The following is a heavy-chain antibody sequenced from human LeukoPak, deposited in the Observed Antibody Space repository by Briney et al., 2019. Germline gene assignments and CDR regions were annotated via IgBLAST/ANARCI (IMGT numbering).Heavy chain of an antibody. CDR1: GFTFSSYW. D-gene: IGHD2-8*02. J-gene: IGHJ5*02. CDR3: ASLTGGGFDP. Sequence: PGGSLRLSCAASGFTFSSYWMSWVRQAPGKGLEWVANIKQDGSEKYYVDSVKGRFTITRDNAENSLYLQMNSLRAEDTAVYYCASLTGGGFDPWGQGTLVTVSS. CDR2: IKQDGSEK. V-gene: IGHV3-7*01.